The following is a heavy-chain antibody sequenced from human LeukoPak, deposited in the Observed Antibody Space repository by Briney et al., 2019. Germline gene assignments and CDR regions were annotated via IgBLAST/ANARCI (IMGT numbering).Heavy chain of an antibody. Sequence: GGSLRLSCAASGFTFDDYAMHWVRQAPGKGLEWVSGISWNSGSIGYADSVKGRFTISRDNAKNSLYLQMNSLRAEDTALYYCAKGGRWLQYFGDAFDIWGQGTMVTVSS. CDR3: AKGGRWLQYFGDAFDI. CDR2: ISWNSGSI. D-gene: IGHD5-24*01. V-gene: IGHV3-9*01. CDR1: GFTFDDYA. J-gene: IGHJ3*02.